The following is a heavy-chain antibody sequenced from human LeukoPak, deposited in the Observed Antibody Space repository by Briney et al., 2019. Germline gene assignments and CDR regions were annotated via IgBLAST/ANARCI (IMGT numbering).Heavy chain of an antibody. Sequence: GSLRLSCAASGFTFSSYSMNWVRQAPGKGLEWVSSISSSSSYIYYADSVKGRFTISRDNAKNSLYLQMNSLRAEDTAVYYCARDPALRLGSEGYAFDIWGQGTMVTVSS. CDR3: ARDPALRLGSEGYAFDI. CDR1: GFTFSSYS. J-gene: IGHJ3*02. CDR2: ISSSSSYI. V-gene: IGHV3-21*01. D-gene: IGHD2-21*01.